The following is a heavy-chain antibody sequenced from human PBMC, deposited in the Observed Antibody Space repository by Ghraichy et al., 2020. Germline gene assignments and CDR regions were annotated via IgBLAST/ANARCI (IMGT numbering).Heavy chain of an antibody. V-gene: IGHV3-23*01. Sequence: LSLTCAVSEFTFDGYPMTWVRQAPGKGLEWVSTLGADGRSTFYADSVKGRFTISRDKSKRTMYLQMNSLRAEDTAVYYCATEASNWFDPWGRGTLVTVSS. CDR3: ATEASNWFDP. CDR2: LGADGRST. CDR1: EFTFDGYP. J-gene: IGHJ5*02.